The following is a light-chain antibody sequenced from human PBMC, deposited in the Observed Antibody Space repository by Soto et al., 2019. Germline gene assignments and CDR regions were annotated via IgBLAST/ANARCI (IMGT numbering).Light chain of an antibody. Sequence: SYELTQPPSVSVSPGQTARITCSGDALPKQYAYWYQQKPGQAPVLVIYKDSERPSGIPERFSGSRSGTTVTLTISGVQAEDEADYYCQSADSSDTWVFGGGTKVTVL. CDR3: QSADSSDTWV. CDR2: KDS. V-gene: IGLV3-25*03. J-gene: IGLJ2*01. CDR1: ALPKQY.